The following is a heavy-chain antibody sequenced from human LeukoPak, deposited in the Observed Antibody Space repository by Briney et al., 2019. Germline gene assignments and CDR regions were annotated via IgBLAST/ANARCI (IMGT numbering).Heavy chain of an antibody. D-gene: IGHD6-13*01. CDR1: GGTFSSYA. V-gene: IGHV1-69*04. Sequence: ASVKVSCKASGGTFSSYAISWVRQAPGQGLEWMGRIIPILGIANYAQKLQGRVTMTTDTSTSTAYMELRSLRSDDTAVYYCARDLGPAPYSSSSYWGQGTLVTVSS. CDR2: IIPILGIA. J-gene: IGHJ4*02. CDR3: ARDLGPAPYSSSSY.